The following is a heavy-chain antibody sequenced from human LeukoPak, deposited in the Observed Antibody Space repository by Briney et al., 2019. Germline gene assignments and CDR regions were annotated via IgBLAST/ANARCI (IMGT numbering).Heavy chain of an antibody. V-gene: IGHV4-4*09. CDR1: GGSISSYY. CDR2: IYTSGST. J-gene: IGHJ6*03. CDR3: ARLLPPSRSYSYYYYYMDV. Sequence: SETLSLTCTVSGGSISSYYWSWIRQPPGKGLEWIGSIYTSGSTNYKPSLKSRVTISVDTSKNQFSLKLTSVTAADTAVYYCARLLPPSRSYSYYYYYMDVWGKGTTVTVSS. D-gene: IGHD1-26*01.